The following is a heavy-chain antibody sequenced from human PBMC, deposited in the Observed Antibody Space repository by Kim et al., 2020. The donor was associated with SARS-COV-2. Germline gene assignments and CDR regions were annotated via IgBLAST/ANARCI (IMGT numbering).Heavy chain of an antibody. CDR1: GFTFSSYA. V-gene: IGHV3-23*01. J-gene: IGHJ6*02. CDR3: AKSIAAAGHYYYGMDV. Sequence: GGSLRLSCAASGFTFSSYAMSWVRQAPGKGLEWVSAISGSGGSTYYADSVKGRFTISRDNSKKTLYLQMNSLRAEDTAVYYCAKSIAAAGHYYYGMDVWGQGTTVTVSS. D-gene: IGHD6-13*01. CDR2: ISGSGGST.